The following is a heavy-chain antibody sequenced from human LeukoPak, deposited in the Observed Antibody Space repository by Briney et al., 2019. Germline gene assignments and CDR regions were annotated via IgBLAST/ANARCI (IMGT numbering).Heavy chain of an antibody. J-gene: IGHJ4*02. Sequence: ASVKVSCKASGYTFTSYDINWVRQATGQGLEWMGWINPNSGGTNYAQKFQGRVTMTRDTSISTAYMELSRLRSDDTAVYYCARGGTMVTTFGFGFDSWGQGTLVTVSS. D-gene: IGHD4-17*01. CDR2: INPNSGGT. CDR3: ARGGTMVTTFGFGFDS. CDR1: GYTFTSYD. V-gene: IGHV1-2*02.